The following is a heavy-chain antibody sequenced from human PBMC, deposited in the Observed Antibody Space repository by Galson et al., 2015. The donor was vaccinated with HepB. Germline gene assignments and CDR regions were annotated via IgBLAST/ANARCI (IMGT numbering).Heavy chain of an antibody. CDR3: ARLLGEQWLEPELAAFDI. CDR1: GGSISSSSYY. CDR2: IYYSGST. D-gene: IGHD6-19*01. V-gene: IGHV4-39*07. Sequence: LSLTCTVSGGSISSSSYYWGWIRQPPGKGLEWIGSIYYSGSTYYNPSLKSRVTISVDTSKNQFSLKLSSVTAADTAVYYCARLLGEQWLEPELAAFDIWGQGTMVTVSS. J-gene: IGHJ3*02.